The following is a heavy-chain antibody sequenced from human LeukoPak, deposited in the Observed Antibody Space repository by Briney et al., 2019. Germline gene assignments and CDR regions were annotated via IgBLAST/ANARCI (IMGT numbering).Heavy chain of an antibody. Sequence: GGSLRLSCAASGFNFANHAMSWVRQTAGKGLEWVSAISGGGDITYYADSVKGRFTISRDNSKDTLFLQMHSLRAEDTAVYYCAKVRSDFWSFYDYWGQGTLVTVSS. J-gene: IGHJ4*02. CDR2: ISGGGDIT. V-gene: IGHV3-23*01. CDR3: AKVRSDFWSFYDY. CDR1: GFNFANHA. D-gene: IGHD3-3*01.